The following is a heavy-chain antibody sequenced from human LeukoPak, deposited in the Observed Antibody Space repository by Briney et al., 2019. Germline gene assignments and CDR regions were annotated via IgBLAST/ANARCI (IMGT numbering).Heavy chain of an antibody. Sequence: ASVKVSCKASGYTFTGYYMHWVRQAPEQGLEWMGWINPNSGGTNYAQKFQGRVTMTWDTSISTAYMELSRLRSDDTAVYYCARDDYVWGSYRYDLDYWGQGTLVTVSS. CDR2: INPNSGGT. CDR1: GYTFTGYY. J-gene: IGHJ4*02. CDR3: ARDDYVWGSYRYDLDY. D-gene: IGHD3-16*02. V-gene: IGHV1-2*02.